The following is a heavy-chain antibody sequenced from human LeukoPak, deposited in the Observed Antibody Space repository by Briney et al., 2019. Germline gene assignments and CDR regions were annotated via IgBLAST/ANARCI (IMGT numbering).Heavy chain of an antibody. J-gene: IGHJ4*02. V-gene: IGHV1-69*04. CDR2: IIPILDVT. D-gene: IGHD3-9*01. Sequence: GASVKVSCKASGGTFTNYAINWVRQAPGQGLEWMGRIIPILDVTNYAQKFQGRVTITADQSTSTAYMALSSLRSEDTAVYYCARGGGVDILTGFQYWGQGTLVTVSS. CDR1: GGTFTNYA. CDR3: ARGGGVDILTGFQY.